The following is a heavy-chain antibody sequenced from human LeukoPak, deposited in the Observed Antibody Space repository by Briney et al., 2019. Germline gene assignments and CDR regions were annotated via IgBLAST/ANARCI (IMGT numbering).Heavy chain of an antibody. Sequence: SETLSLTCFVSGGSISSYYWSWIRQLPGKGLEWIGYIYYSGSTNYNRSLKSRLTMSVDTSKNQFSLKLTSVTAADTAVYYCARLRPVAGYDAFDIWGHGTMVTVSS. J-gene: IGHJ3*02. CDR3: ARLRPVAGYDAFDI. CDR1: GGSISSYY. V-gene: IGHV4-59*08. CDR2: IYYSGST. D-gene: IGHD6-19*01.